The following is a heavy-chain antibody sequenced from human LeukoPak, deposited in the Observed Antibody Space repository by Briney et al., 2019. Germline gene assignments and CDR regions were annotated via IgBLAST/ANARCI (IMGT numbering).Heavy chain of an antibody. CDR3: TTGKIYCCTTSCSHDY. D-gene: IGHD2-2*01. CDR2: FHPEDGET. CDR1: GDTLTALS. J-gene: IGHJ4*02. Sequence: GASVRVSCTVSGDTLTALSMHWVRQAPGKGLEWMGGFHPEDGETIYAQKLQGRVTMTEDTSTDTAYMELSRLRSDDPTVYYCTTGKIYCCTTSCSHDYWGQGTLVTVSS. V-gene: IGHV1-24*01.